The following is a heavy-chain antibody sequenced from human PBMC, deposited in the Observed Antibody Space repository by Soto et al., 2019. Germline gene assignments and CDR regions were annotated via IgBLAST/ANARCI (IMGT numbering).Heavy chain of an antibody. CDR3: ARDAPSVVVTASHWFDP. CDR1: GYTFTSYG. CDR2: ISAYNGNT. D-gene: IGHD2-21*02. V-gene: IGHV1-18*01. J-gene: IGHJ5*02. Sequence: ASVKVSCKASGYTFTSYGISWVRQAPGQGLEWMGWISAYNGNTNYAQKLQGRVTMTTDTSTSTAYMELRSLRSDDTAVYYCARDAPSVVVTASHWFDPWGQGXLVTVYS.